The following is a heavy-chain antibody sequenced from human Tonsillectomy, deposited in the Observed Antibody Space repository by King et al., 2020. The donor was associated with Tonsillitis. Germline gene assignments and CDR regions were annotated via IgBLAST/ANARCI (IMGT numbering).Heavy chain of an antibody. Sequence: VQLQESGPGLVKPSETLSLTCTVSGGSISSYYWSWIRQPPGKGLEWIGYIYYSGSTNYNPSLKSRVTISVDTSKNQFSLKLSSVTAADTAVYYCARVKFGYYFDYWGQGTLVTVSS. CDR1: GGSISSYY. J-gene: IGHJ4*02. D-gene: IGHD3-16*01. CDR3: ARVKFGYYFDY. V-gene: IGHV4-59*01. CDR2: IYYSGST.